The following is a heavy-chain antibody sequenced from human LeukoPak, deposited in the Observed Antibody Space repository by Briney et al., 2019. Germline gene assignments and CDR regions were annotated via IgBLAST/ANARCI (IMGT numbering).Heavy chain of an antibody. Sequence: PSETLSLTCTVSGGSISSYYWSWIRQPAGKGPEWIGRLYTSGSTNYNPSLKSRVTMSVDTSKNQFSLKLTSMTAADTAVYYCARGGSSGYYYGWGQGTLVTASS. CDR3: ARGGSSGYYYG. J-gene: IGHJ4*02. CDR2: LYTSGST. V-gene: IGHV4-4*07. CDR1: GGSISSYY. D-gene: IGHD3-22*01.